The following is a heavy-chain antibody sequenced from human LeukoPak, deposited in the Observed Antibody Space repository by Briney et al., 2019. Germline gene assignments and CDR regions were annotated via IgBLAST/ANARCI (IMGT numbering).Heavy chain of an antibody. CDR3: ARVVVAATWPFDI. Sequence: KPSETLSLTCAVPGYSISSGYYWGWIRQPPGKGLEWIGSIYHSGSTYYNPSLKSRVTISVDTSKNQFSLKLSSVTAADTAVYYCARVVVAATWPFDIWGQGTMVTVSS. V-gene: IGHV4-38-2*01. J-gene: IGHJ3*02. CDR2: IYHSGST. D-gene: IGHD2-15*01. CDR1: GYSISSGYY.